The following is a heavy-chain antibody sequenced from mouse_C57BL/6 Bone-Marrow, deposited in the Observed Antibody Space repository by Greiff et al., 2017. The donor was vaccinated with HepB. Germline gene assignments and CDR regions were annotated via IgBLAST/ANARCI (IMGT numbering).Heavy chain of an antibody. CDR1: GYAFSSSW. Sequence: VQGVESGPELVKPGASVKISCKASGYAFSSSWMNWVKQRPGKGLEWIGRIYPGDGDTNYNGKFKGKATLTADKSSSTAYMQLSSLTSEDSAVYFCAGLRTSSGSYYYAMDYWGQGTSVTVSS. V-gene: IGHV1-82*01. CDR3: AGLRTSSGSYYYAMDY. CDR2: IYPGDGDT. D-gene: IGHD3-2*02. J-gene: IGHJ4*01.